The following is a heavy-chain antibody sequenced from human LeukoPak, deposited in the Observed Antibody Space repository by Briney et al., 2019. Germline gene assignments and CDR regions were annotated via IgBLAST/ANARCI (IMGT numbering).Heavy chain of an antibody. J-gene: IGHJ4*02. D-gene: IGHD3-22*01. CDR1: GFTFSSYA. CDR3: ARDWYYYDSSGYYFPFDY. CDR2: ISYDGSNK. V-gene: IGHV3-30-3*01. Sequence: LGGSLRLSCAASGFTFSSYAMHWVRQAPGKGLEWVAVISYDGSNKCYADSVKGRFTISRDNSKNTLYLQMNSLRAEDTAVYYCARDWYYYDSSGYYFPFDYWGQGTLVTVSS.